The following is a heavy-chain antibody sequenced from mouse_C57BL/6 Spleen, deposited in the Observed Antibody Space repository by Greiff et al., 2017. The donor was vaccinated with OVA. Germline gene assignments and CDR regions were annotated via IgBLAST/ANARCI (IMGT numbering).Heavy chain of an antibody. J-gene: IGHJ3*01. CDR3: ARGELRLIFIAY. CDR2: IYPGDGDT. CDR1: GYAFSSSW. V-gene: IGHV1-82*01. Sequence: QVQLQQSGPELVKPGASVKISCKASGYAFSSSWMNWVKQRPGKGLEWIGRIYPGDGDTNYNGQFKGKATLTADKSSSTAYMQLSSLTSEDSAVYFCARGELRLIFIAYWGQGTLVTVSA. D-gene: IGHD3-2*02.